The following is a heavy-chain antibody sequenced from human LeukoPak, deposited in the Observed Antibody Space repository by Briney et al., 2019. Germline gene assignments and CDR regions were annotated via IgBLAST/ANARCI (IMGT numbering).Heavy chain of an antibody. J-gene: IGHJ4*02. CDR2: INQDGTEK. CDR3: AREGPRGNSQFDY. CDR1: GFTFSSYW. Sequence: GGSLRLSCAASGFTFSSYWMSWVRQAPGEGLEWVAKINQDGTEKAYVDSVRGRFTISRDNAKNSLFLQMNSLRAEDTAVYYCAREGPRGNSQFDYWGQGTLVTVSS. V-gene: IGHV3-7*03. D-gene: IGHD2/OR15-2a*01.